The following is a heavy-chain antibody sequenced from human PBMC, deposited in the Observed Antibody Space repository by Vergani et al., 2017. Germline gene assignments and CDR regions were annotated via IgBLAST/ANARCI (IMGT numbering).Heavy chain of an antibody. J-gene: IGHJ4*02. V-gene: IGHV5-51*01. CDR3: ARLLPSSSVGPHVHYYDSSALDY. D-gene: IGHD3-22*01. Sequence: EVQLVQSGAEVKKPGESLKISCKGSGYSFTSYWIGWVRQMPGKGLEWMGIIYPGDSDTRYSPSFQGQVTISADKSISTAYLQWSSLKASDTAMYYCARLLPSSSVGPHVHYYDSSALDYWGQGTLVTVSS. CDR1: GYSFTSYW. CDR2: IYPGDSDT.